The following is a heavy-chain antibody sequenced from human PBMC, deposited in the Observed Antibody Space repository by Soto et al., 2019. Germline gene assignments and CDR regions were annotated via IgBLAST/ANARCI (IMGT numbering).Heavy chain of an antibody. Sequence: PGGSLRLSCAASGFTFSSYDMHWVRQAPGKGLEWVSTISGSAGSTYYADSVKGRFTISRDNSRNTLYLQMTSLRGDDTAVYYCAKETLGYCGSGSGRIYYWGQGTPVTVSA. V-gene: IGHV3-23*01. CDR3: AKETLGYCGSGSGRIYY. J-gene: IGHJ4*02. CDR1: GFTFSSYD. D-gene: IGHD2-15*01. CDR2: ISGSAGST.